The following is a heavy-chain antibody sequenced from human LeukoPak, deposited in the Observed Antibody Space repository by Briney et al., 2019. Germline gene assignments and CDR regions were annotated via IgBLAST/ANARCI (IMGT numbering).Heavy chain of an antibody. CDR1: GYSFITYW. Sequence: PGESLKISCKNSGYSFITYWIAWVRQMPGKGLEWMGIIYPGDSDARYSPSFQGQVSISADKSISTAYLQWSSLKASDTAMYYCVSGHNSGWDYWGQGTLVTVSS. CDR2: IYPGDSDA. J-gene: IGHJ4*02. CDR3: VSGHNSGWDY. V-gene: IGHV5-51*01. D-gene: IGHD6-19*01.